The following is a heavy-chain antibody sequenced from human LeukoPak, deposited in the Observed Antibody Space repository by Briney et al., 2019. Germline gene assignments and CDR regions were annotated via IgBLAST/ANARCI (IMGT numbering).Heavy chain of an antibody. V-gene: IGHV3-30*18. Sequence: GGSLRLSCAASGFTFSSYGMHWVRQAPGKGLERVAVISYDGSNKYYADSVKGRFTISRDNSKNTLYLQMNSLRAEDTAVYYCAKDLAVAGSDYWGQGTLVTVSS. CDR3: AKDLAVAGSDY. J-gene: IGHJ4*02. CDR1: GFTFSSYG. CDR2: ISYDGSNK. D-gene: IGHD6-19*01.